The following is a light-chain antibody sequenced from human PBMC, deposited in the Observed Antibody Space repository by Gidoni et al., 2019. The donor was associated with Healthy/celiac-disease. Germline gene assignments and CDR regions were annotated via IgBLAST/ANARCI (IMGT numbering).Light chain of an antibody. J-gene: IGLJ3*02. Sequence: QSALPQPRSVSGSPGQSVTISCTGTSSDVGGYNYVSWYQQHPGKAPKLMIYDVSKRPSGVPDRFSGSKSGNTASLTISVLQAEDEADYYCCSYAGSYVWVFGGGTKLTVL. V-gene: IGLV2-11*01. CDR3: CSYAGSYVWV. CDR2: DVS. CDR1: SSDVGGYNY.